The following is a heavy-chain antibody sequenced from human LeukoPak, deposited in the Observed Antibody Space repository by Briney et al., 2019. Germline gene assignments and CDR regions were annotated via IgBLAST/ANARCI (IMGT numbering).Heavy chain of an antibody. J-gene: IGHJ4*02. Sequence: GGSLRLSCAASGFTFSSSSMNWVRQAPGKGLEWVSYISSSGTTIYYADSVKGRFTISRDNSKNTLYLQMNSLRAEDTAVYYCAKDGRGSSWSSAGYWGQGTLVTVSS. D-gene: IGHD6-13*01. CDR2: ISSSGTTI. CDR3: AKDGRGSSWSSAGY. CDR1: GFTFSSSS. V-gene: IGHV3-48*01.